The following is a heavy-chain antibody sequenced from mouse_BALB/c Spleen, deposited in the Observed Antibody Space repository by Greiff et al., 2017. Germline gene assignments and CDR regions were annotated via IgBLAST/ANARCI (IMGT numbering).Heavy chain of an antibody. CDR1: GFTFSSYA. CDR3: ARHCAGNYVYFDY. CDR2: ISSGGSYT. V-gene: IGHV5-9-3*01. J-gene: IGHJ2*01. D-gene: IGHD2-1*01. Sequence: EVKLMESGGGLVKPGGSLKLSCAVSGFTFSSYAMSWVRQTPEKRLEWVATISSGGSYTYYPASVKGRFTISRDNAKNTLYLQMSSLRSEDTAMYYCARHCAGNYVYFDYWGQGTTLTVSS.